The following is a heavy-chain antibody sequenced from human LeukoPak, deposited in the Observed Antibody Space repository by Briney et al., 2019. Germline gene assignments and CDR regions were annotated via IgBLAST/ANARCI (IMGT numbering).Heavy chain of an antibody. CDR2: IYTSGST. J-gene: IGHJ6*03. CDR3: ARSFGIRWYDYYYYYMDV. V-gene: IGHV4-4*07. Sequence: SETLSLTCTVSGGSISSYYWSWIRQPAGKGLEWIGRIYTSGSTNYNPSLKSRVTMSVDTSKNQFSLKLSSVTAADTAVYYCARSFGIRWYDYYYYYMDVRGKGTTVTVSS. CDR1: GGSISSYY. D-gene: IGHD6-13*01.